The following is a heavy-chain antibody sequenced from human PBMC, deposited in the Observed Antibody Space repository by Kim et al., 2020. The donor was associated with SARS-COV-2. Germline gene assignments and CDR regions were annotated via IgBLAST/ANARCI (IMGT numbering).Heavy chain of an antibody. CDR2: MNPNSGNT. D-gene: IGHD6-13*01. J-gene: IGHJ5*02. Sequence: ASVKVSCKASGYTFTSYDINWVRQATGQGLEWMGWMNPNSGNTGYAQKFQGRVTMTRNTSISTAYMELSSLRSEDTAVYYCARGLGIAAALSSTSNWFDPWGQGTLVTVSS. CDR3: ARGLGIAAALSSTSNWFDP. V-gene: IGHV1-8*01. CDR1: GYTFTSYD.